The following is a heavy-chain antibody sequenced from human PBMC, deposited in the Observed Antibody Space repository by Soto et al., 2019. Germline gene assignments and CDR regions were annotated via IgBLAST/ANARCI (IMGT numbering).Heavy chain of an antibody. Sequence: QVQLVESGGGVVRPGRSLRLSCAASGFTFSSYGMHWVRQAPGKGLEWVAVIWYDASNRYYAASVKGRFTISRDNFKNTVYLQMNSLRAEDTAVYYCARDGADYLQLKYYFDYWGKGTLVTVSS. CDR3: ARDGADYLQLKYYFDY. CDR2: IWYDASNR. J-gene: IGHJ4*02. V-gene: IGHV3-33*01. CDR1: GFTFSSYG. D-gene: IGHD4-17*01.